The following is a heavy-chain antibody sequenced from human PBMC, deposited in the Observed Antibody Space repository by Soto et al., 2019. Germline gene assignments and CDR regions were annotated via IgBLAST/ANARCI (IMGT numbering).Heavy chain of an antibody. Sequence: PGGSLRLSCAASGFIFNSRYMSWVRQAPGKGLEWVANMNEDGSDKRHVDSVKGRFTISRDNAKNSLYLQMNSLRAEDTAVYYCARVQIGRHYSRGQRTLVTVSS. CDR2: MNEDGSDK. D-gene: IGHD1-26*01. CDR3: ARVQIGRHYS. J-gene: IGHJ1*01. CDR1: GFIFNSRY. V-gene: IGHV3-7*01.